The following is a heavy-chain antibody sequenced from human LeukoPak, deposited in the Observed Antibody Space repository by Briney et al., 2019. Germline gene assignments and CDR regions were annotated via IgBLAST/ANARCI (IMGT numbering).Heavy chain of an antibody. J-gene: IGHJ4*02. CDR1: GGTFSSYA. CDR3: GVYCSSTSCYGFDY. V-gene: IGHV1-69*13. Sequence: GASVKVSCKASGGTFSSYAISWVRQAPGQGREWMGGIIPIFGTANYAQKSQGRVTITADESTSTAYMELSSLRSEDTAVYYCGVYCSSTSCYGFDYWGQGTLVTVSS. CDR2: IIPIFGTA. D-gene: IGHD2-2*01.